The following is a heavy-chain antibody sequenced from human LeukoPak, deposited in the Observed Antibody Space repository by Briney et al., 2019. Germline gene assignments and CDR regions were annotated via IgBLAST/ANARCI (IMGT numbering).Heavy chain of an antibody. V-gene: IGHV3-21*01. CDR1: GFTFSSYS. CDR2: ISSSSSYI. Sequence: PGGSLRLSCAASGFTFSSYSMNWVCQAPGQGLEWVSSISSSSSYIYYADSVKGRFTISRDNAKNSLYLQMNSLRAEDTAVYYCARGKSMVDYWGQGTLVTVSS. J-gene: IGHJ4*02. D-gene: IGHD3-10*01. CDR3: ARGKSMVDY.